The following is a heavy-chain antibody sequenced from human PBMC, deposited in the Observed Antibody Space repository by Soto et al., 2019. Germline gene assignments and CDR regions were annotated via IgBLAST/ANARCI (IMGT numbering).Heavy chain of an antibody. CDR2: ISSSSSYT. CDR1: GFTFSDYY. Sequence: GGSLRLSCAASGFTFSDYYMSWIRQAPGKGLEWVSYISSSSSYTNYADSVKGRFTISRDNAKNSLYLQMNSLRAEDTAVYYCARDRSQWELPYFDYWGQGTLVTVSS. CDR3: ARDRSQWELPYFDY. J-gene: IGHJ4*02. D-gene: IGHD1-26*01. V-gene: IGHV3-11*06.